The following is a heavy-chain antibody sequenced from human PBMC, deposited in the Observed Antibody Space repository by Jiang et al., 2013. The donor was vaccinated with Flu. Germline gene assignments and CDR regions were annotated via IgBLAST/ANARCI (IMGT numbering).Heavy chain of an antibody. V-gene: IGHV6-1*01. Sequence: GDSVSSNSAAWNWIRQSPSRGLEWLGRTYYRSKWYNDYAVSVKSRITINPDTSKNQFSLQLNSVTPEDTAVYYCARLPQWLEYYYYGMDVWGQGTTVTVSS. D-gene: IGHD6-19*01. CDR3: ARLPQWLEYYYYGMDV. CDR2: TYYRSKWYN. CDR1: GDSVSSNSAA. J-gene: IGHJ6*02.